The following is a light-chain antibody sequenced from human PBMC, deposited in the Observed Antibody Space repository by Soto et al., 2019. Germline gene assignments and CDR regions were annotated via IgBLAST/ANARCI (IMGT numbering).Light chain of an antibody. Sequence: EIVVTQSPGTLSLAPGDRATLSCRASQTVSGRYLAWYEQKPGQAPRLLIYAASRRATGVPDRFSGSGSGTDFTLPIDRLEPEDFAVYFCQQYSDLPMTFGQGTRLEI. CDR1: QTVSGRY. V-gene: IGKV3-20*01. CDR2: AAS. J-gene: IGKJ5*01. CDR3: QQYSDLPMT.